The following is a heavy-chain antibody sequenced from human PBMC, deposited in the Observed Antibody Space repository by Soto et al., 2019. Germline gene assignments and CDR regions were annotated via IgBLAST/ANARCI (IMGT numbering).Heavy chain of an antibody. J-gene: IGHJ5*02. CDR3: ARSITP. CDR1: GGSISSGGYY. V-gene: IGHV4-31*03. CDR2: IYYGGST. D-gene: IGHD3-10*01. Sequence: QVQLQESGPGLVKPSQTLSLTCTVSGGSISSGGYYWSWIRQHPGKGLEWIGYIYYGGSTYYNPSPKSRVTIAVDPSKNQSSLMLSSVTVADPAVYYCARSITPWGQGTLVTVSS.